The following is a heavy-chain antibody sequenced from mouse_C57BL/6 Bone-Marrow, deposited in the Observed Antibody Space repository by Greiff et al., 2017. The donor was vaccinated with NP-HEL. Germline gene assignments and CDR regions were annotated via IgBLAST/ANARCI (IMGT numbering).Heavy chain of an antibody. CDR3: ARGLLWLRRRDYYAMDY. Sequence: QVQLQQSGAELARPGASVKLSCKASGYTFTSYGISWVKQRTGQGLEWIGEIYPRSGNTYYNEKFKGKATLTVDKSSSTAYMQLSSLTSEDSAVYYCARGLLWLRRRDYYAMDYWGQGTSVTVSS. CDR2: IYPRSGNT. V-gene: IGHV1-81*01. CDR1: GYTFTSYG. D-gene: IGHD2-2*01. J-gene: IGHJ4*01.